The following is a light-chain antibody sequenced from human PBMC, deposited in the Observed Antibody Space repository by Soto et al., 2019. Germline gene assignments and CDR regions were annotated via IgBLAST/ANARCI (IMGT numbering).Light chain of an antibody. CDR2: EVS. J-gene: IGLJ1*01. Sequence: QSVLTQPASVSGSAGQSITISCTGTSSDVGAYKYVSWYQQHPGKAPKLMIYEVSNRPSGVPDRFSGSKSGNTASLTISGLQAEDEADYYCSSYTSSSTLYVFGTGTKVTVL. V-gene: IGLV2-14*01. CDR1: SSDVGAYKY. CDR3: SSYTSSSTLYV.